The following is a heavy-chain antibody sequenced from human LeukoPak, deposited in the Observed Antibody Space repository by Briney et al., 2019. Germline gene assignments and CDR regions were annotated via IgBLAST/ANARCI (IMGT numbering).Heavy chain of an antibody. D-gene: IGHD2-8*01. CDR1: GGSFSGYY. V-gene: IGHV4-34*01. CDR3: ARQNGVGLFSLP. Sequence: SETLSLTCAVSGGSFSGYYWSWIRQPPGKGLEWIGEINHSGSTNYNPSLKSRVTISVDTSKNQFSLKLSSVTAADTAVYYCARQNGVGLFSLPGGQGILVTVSS. CDR2: INHSGST. J-gene: IGHJ4*02.